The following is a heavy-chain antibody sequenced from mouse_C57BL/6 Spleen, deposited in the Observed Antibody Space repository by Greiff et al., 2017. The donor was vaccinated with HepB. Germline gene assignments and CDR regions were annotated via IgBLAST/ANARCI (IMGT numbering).Heavy chain of an antibody. Sequence: QVQLQQPGAELVKPGASVKLSCKASGYTFTSYWMHWVKQRPGQGLEWIGMIHPNSGSTNYNEKFKSKATLTVDNSSSTAYMQLSSLTSEDSAVYYCARSGDGYPFAYWGQGTLVTVSA. CDR3: ARSGDGYPFAY. J-gene: IGHJ3*01. V-gene: IGHV1-64*01. CDR1: GYTFTSYW. CDR2: IHPNSGST. D-gene: IGHD2-3*01.